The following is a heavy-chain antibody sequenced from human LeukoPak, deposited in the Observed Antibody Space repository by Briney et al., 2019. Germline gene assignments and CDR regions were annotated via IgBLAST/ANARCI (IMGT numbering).Heavy chain of an antibody. CDR2: INHSGST. CDR1: GGSFSGYY. CDR3: ARAVKQWLRGDYYYYMDV. Sequence: SETLSLTCAVYGGSFSGYYLSWIRQPPGKGLEWIGEINHSGSTNYNPSLKSRVTISVDTSKNQFSLKLSSVTAADTAVYYRARAVKQWLRGDYYYYMDVWGKGTTVTVSS. J-gene: IGHJ6*03. D-gene: IGHD6-19*01. V-gene: IGHV4-34*01.